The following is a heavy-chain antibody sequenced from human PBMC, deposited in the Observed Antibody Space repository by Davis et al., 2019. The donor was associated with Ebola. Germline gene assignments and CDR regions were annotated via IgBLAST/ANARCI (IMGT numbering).Heavy chain of an antibody. V-gene: IGHV1-2*02. CDR3: ARDGSTSDQKSGELDY. Sequence: AASAQVSCKASGYTFTGYYMHWVRQAPAQGLEWMGWINPNSGNTNYAQKFKGRVTMTRDTSITTAYMELSRLRSDDTAVYYCARDGSTSDQKSGELDYWGQGPLVTVSS. D-gene: IGHD7-27*01. CDR1: GYTFTGYY. J-gene: IGHJ4*02. CDR2: INPNSGNT.